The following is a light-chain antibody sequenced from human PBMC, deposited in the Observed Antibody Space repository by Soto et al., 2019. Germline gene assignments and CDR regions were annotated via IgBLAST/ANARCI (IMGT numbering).Light chain of an antibody. J-gene: IGLJ1*01. CDR3: QSYDSSLSVLYV. CDR1: SSNIGAGYE. Sequence: QSVLXQPPSVSGAPGQRVTISCTGSSSNIGAGYEVHWFQQLPGTAPKLLIYGNTNRPSGVPDRFSGSKSDTSASLAITRLQPEDEADYYCQSYDSSLSVLYVFGTGTKVTVL. CDR2: GNT. V-gene: IGLV1-40*01.